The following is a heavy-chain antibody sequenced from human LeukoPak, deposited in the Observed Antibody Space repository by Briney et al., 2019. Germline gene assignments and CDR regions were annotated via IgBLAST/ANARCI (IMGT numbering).Heavy chain of an antibody. CDR3: ARAGYYRFDY. Sequence: GRSLRLSCAASGFTFDDYAMHWVRQAPGKGLEWVSGISWNSGSIGYADSVKGRFTISRDNAKNSLYLQMNSLRAEDTAVYYCARAGYYRFDYWGQGTLVIVSS. J-gene: IGHJ4*02. CDR1: GFTFDDYA. V-gene: IGHV3-9*01. CDR2: ISWNSGSI. D-gene: IGHD3-10*01.